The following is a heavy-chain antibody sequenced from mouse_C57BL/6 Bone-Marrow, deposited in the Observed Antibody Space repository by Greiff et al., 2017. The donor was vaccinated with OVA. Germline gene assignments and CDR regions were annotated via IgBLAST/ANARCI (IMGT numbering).Heavy chain of an antibody. Sequence: LQQSGAELVWPGAAVKMSCKVSGYTFTSYNMHWVKQTPRQGLEWIGAIYPGYGDTSYTQKVKSNATLTVNKSSSTAYMQLSNLTSKESAVYFCATSWFAYWGQETLVTVSA. V-gene: IGHV1-12*01. CDR1: GYTFTSYN. J-gene: IGHJ3*01. CDR3: ATSWFAY. CDR2: IYPGYGDT.